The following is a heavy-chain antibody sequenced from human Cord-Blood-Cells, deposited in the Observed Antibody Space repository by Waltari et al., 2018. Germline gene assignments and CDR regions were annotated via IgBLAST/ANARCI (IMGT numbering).Heavy chain of an antibody. CDR2: ISYDGSNK. CDR3: AIVEYSSSSNAFDI. J-gene: IGHJ3*02. Sequence: QVQLVESGGGVVQPGRSLRLSCAASGFTFSSYAMHWVRQAPGKGLEGVAVISYDGSNKYYADSVKGRFTISRDNSKNTLYLQMNSLRAEDTAVYYCAIVEYSSSSNAFDIWGQGTMVTVSS. D-gene: IGHD6-6*01. CDR1: GFTFSSYA. V-gene: IGHV3-30-3*01.